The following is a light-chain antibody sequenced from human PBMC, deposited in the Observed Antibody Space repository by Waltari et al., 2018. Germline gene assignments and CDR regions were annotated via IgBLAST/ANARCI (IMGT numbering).Light chain of an antibody. J-gene: IGLJ1*01. CDR2: YDN. Sequence: SYVLPQPPSVSVAPGETASITCGGNNIERKSVPWNRQRPGQAPVVVISYDNDRAAGIPERFSGSNSGNTATLTISRVEAGDEADYYCQVWDANTDPGVFGTGTEVTVL. CDR3: QVWDANTDPGV. CDR1: NIERKS. V-gene: IGLV3-21*01.